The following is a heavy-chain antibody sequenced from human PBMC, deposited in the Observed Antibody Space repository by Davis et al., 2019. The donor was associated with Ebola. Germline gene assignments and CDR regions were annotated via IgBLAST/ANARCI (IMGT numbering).Heavy chain of an antibody. CDR2: IKPDGSEK. V-gene: IGHV3-7*01. CDR1: GFTFSSYA. CDR3: ARELVVGPAEYFQH. D-gene: IGHD1-26*01. J-gene: IGHJ1*01. Sequence: GESLKISCAASGFTFSSYAMHWVRQAPGKGLEWVANIKPDGSEKYYVDSVKGRFTISRDNAKNSLFLQMSSLRAEDTAVYYCARELVVGPAEYFQHWGQGTLVTVSS.